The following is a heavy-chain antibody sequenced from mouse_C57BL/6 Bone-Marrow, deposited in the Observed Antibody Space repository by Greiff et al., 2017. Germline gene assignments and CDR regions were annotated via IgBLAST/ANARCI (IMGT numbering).Heavy chain of an antibody. CDR3: TTGYYFDY. Sequence: VQLQQSGAELVRPGASVKLSCTASGFNIKDDYMHWVKQTPEQGLEWIGWIDPENGDTEYASKFQGKATITADTSSNTAYLQLSSLTSEDTAVYYCTTGYYFDYWGQGTTLTVSS. V-gene: IGHV14-4*01. CDR1: GFNIKDDY. CDR2: IDPENGDT. J-gene: IGHJ2*01. D-gene: IGHD2-2*01.